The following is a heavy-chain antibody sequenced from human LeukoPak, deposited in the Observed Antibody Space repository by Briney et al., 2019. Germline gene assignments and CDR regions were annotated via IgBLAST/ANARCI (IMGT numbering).Heavy chain of an antibody. J-gene: IGHJ4*02. CDR2: IYYSGST. D-gene: IGHD4-17*01. CDR3: ASTGDYPKFDY. Sequence: SETLSLTCTVSGGSISSSSYYWGWIRQPPGKGLEGIGSIYYSGSTYYNPSLKSRVTISVDTSKNQFSLKLSSVTAADTAVYYCASTGDYPKFDYWGQGTLVTVSS. CDR1: GGSISSSSYY. V-gene: IGHV4-39*01.